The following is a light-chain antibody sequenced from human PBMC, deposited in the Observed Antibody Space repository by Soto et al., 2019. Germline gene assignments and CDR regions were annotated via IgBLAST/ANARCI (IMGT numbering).Light chain of an antibody. CDR1: QSISSW. V-gene: IGKV1-5*03. CDR2: KAS. J-gene: IGKJ2*01. Sequence: DIQMTQSPSTLSASVGDRVTITCRASQSISSWLAWYQQKPGKAPKLLIYKASSLESGVPSRFSGSGSGTEFTLTISSLQPDYFATFYCQKEKSYSGYPFGQGTKVGIK. CDR3: QKEKSYSGYP.